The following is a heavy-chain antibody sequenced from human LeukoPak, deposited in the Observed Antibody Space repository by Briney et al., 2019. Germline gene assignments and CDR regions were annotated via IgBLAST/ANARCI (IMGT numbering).Heavy chain of an antibody. Sequence: SETLSLTCAVYGGSFSGYYWGWIRQHPGKGLEWIGYIYYSGSTYYNPSLKSRVTISVDTSKNQFSLKLSSVTAADTAVYYCAREIGEYYYDSSGYYFDYWGQGTLVTVSS. D-gene: IGHD3-22*01. CDR1: GGSFSGYY. CDR3: AREIGEYYYDSSGYYFDY. V-gene: IGHV4-31*11. CDR2: IYYSGST. J-gene: IGHJ4*02.